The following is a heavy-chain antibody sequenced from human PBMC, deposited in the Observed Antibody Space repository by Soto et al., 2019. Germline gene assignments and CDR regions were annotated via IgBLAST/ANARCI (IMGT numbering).Heavy chain of an antibody. CDR3: ARDRAPGGYYYYYGMDV. CDR2: IIPIFGTA. D-gene: IGHD3-16*01. V-gene: IGHV1-69*06. CDR1: GGTFSSYA. J-gene: IGHJ6*02. Sequence: WASVKVSCKASGGTFSSYAISWVRQAPGQGLEWMGGIIPIFGTANYAQKFQGRVTITADKSTSTAYMELSSLRSEDTAVYYCARDRAPGGYYYYYGMDVWGQGXTVTVYS.